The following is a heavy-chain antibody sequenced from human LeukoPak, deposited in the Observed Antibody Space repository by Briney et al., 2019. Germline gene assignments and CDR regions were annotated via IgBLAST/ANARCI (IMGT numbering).Heavy chain of an antibody. J-gene: IGHJ4*02. D-gene: IGHD6-19*01. CDR3: AKDLSGWYGGGCDY. CDR1: GFNHSSYT. V-gene: IGHV3-48*04. CDR2: ISASRDIT. Sequence: QSGGSLRLSCAASGFNHSSYTMNWVRQAPGMGLEWLSYISASRDITYYADSVKGRFTISRDNAKNSLYLQMNSLRAEDTALYYCAKDLSGWYGGGCDYWGQGTLVTVSS.